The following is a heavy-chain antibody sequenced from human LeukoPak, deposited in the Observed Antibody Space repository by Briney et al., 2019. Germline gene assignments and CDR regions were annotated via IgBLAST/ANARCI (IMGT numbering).Heavy chain of an antibody. CDR3: ARPGYSSSWYYAFDI. CDR1: GYSFTSYW. Sequence: RGESLKISWKGSGYSFTSYWIGWVRQMPGKGLEWMGIIYPGDSDTRYSPSFQGQVTISADKSISTAYLQWSSLKASDTAMYYCARPGYSSSWYYAFDIWGQGTMVTVSS. V-gene: IGHV5-51*01. CDR2: IYPGDSDT. D-gene: IGHD6-13*01. J-gene: IGHJ3*02.